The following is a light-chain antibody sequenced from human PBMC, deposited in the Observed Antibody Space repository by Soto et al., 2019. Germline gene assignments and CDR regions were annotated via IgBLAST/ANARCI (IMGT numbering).Light chain of an antibody. CDR2: GNS. Sequence: QSVLTQPPSVSGAPGQRDTISCTGSSSNIGAGYDVHWYQQLPGTAPKLLIYGNSNRPSGVPDRFSGSKSGTSASLAITGLQAKDEADDSCQSYDSSLSAVVFGGGTKLTVL. CDR1: SSNIGAGYD. V-gene: IGLV1-40*01. CDR3: QSYDSSLSAVV. J-gene: IGLJ2*01.